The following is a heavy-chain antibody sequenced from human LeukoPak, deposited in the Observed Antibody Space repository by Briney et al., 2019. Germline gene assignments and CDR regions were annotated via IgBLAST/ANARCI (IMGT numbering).Heavy chain of an antibody. CDR3: ARNPAHTGWFDP. CDR2: MNPNSGNT. D-gene: IGHD4-17*01. Sequence: PWASVKVSCKASGYTFTSYDINWVRQATGQGLEWMGWMNPNSGNTGYAQKFQGRVSMTRDTSISTAYMELSSLRSEDTAVYYCARNPAHTGWFDPWGQGTLVTVSS. J-gene: IGHJ5*02. V-gene: IGHV1-8*01. CDR1: GYTFTSYD.